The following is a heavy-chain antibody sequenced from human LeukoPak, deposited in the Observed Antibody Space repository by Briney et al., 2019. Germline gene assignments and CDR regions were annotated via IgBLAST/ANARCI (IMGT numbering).Heavy chain of an antibody. J-gene: IGHJ4*02. CDR1: GYTFTSYG. CDR2: ISAYNGNT. V-gene: IGHV1-18*01. CDR3: ARGEKLTYYDILTGLPELPIDY. D-gene: IGHD3-9*01. Sequence: HAASVKVSCKASGYTFTSYGISWVRQAPGQGLEWMGWISAYNGNTNYAQKLQGRVTMATDTSTSTAYMELSSLRSEDTAVYYCARGEKLTYYDILTGLPELPIDYWGQGTLVTVSS.